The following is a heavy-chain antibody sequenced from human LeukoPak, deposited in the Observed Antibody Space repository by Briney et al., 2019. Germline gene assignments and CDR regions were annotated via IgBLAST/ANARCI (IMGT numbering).Heavy chain of an antibody. D-gene: IGHD3-10*01. V-gene: IGHV3-30*18. Sequence: QPGRSLRLSCAASGFTFSSYGMHWVRQAPGKGLEWVAVISYDGSNKYYADSVKGRFTISRDNSKNTLYLQMNSLRAEDTAVYYCANGSGSGTFDYWGQGTLVTVSS. J-gene: IGHJ4*02. CDR3: ANGSGSGTFDY. CDR2: ISYDGSNK. CDR1: GFTFSSYG.